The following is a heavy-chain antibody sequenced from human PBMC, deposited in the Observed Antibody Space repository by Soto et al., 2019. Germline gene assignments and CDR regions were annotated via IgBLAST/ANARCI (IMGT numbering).Heavy chain of an antibody. CDR2: INTNTGSP. CDR3: ARDPLLLWFGELPLNYYYYYGMDV. J-gene: IGHJ6*02. CDR1: GYTFTSYA. Sequence: ASVKVSCKASGYTFTSYAMNWVRQAPGQGLEWMGWINTNTGSPTYAQGFTGRFVFSLDTSVSTAYLQICSLKAEDTAVYYCARDPLLLWFGELPLNYYYYYGMDVWGQGTTVTVSS. D-gene: IGHD3-10*01. V-gene: IGHV7-4-1*01.